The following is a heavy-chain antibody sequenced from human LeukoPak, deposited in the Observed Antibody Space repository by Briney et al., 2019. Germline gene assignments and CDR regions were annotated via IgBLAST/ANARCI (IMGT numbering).Heavy chain of an antibody. CDR3: AKDLCGSGWYNYFDP. J-gene: IGHJ5*02. CDR2: ISYDGNSK. CDR1: GFTLSTYG. D-gene: IGHD6-19*01. Sequence: PGGSLRLSCAASGFTLSTYGMHWVRQAPGKGLEWVAMISYDGNSKQYADLVKGRFTISRDNSKNTLYLQMNSLRTEDTAVYRCAKDLCGSGWYNYFDPWGQGALVTVSS. V-gene: IGHV3-30*18.